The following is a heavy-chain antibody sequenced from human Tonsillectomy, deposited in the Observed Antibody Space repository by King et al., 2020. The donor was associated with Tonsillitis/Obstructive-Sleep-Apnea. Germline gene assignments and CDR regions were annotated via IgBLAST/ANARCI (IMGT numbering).Heavy chain of an antibody. J-gene: IGHJ4*02. CDR3: ARGVVVPAAMPYYFDY. CDR2: INHSGST. Sequence: VQLQQWGAGLLKPSETLSLTCAVYGGSFSGYYWSWIRQPPGKGLEWIGEINHSGSTNYNPSLKSRVTISVDTSKNQFSLKLSSVTAADTAVYYCARGVVVPAAMPYYFDYWGQGTLVTVSS. D-gene: IGHD2-2*01. CDR1: GGSFSGYY. V-gene: IGHV4-34*01.